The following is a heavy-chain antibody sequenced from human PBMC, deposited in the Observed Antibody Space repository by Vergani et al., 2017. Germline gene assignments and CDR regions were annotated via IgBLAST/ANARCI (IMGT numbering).Heavy chain of an antibody. V-gene: IGHV3-48*03. D-gene: IGHD4-11*01. CDR2: ISSSGSTI. CDR3: AAGPSTVTTNYYYDMDV. J-gene: IGHJ6*03. Sequence: EVQLVESGGGLVQPGGSLRLSCAASGFTFSSYEMNWVRQAPGKGLEWVSYISSSGSTIYYADSVKGRFTISRDNAKNSLYLQMNSLRAEDTAVYYCAAGPSTVTTNYYYDMDVWGKGTTVTVSS. CDR1: GFTFSSYE.